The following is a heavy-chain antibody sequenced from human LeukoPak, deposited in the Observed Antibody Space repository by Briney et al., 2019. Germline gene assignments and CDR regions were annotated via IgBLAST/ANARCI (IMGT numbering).Heavy chain of an antibody. J-gene: IGHJ3*02. Sequence: GRSLRLSCAASGFTFSSYAMHWVRQAPGKGLEWVAVISYDGSNKYYADSVKGRFTISRDNSKNTLYLQMNSLRAEDTAVYYCAREAYSGYDLGDAFDIWGQGTMVTVSS. V-gene: IGHV3-30-3*01. CDR1: GFTFSSYA. CDR3: AREAYSGYDLGDAFDI. D-gene: IGHD5-12*01. CDR2: ISYDGSNK.